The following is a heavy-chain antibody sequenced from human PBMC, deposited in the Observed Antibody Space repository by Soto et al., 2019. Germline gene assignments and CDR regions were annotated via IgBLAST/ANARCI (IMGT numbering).Heavy chain of an antibody. V-gene: IGHV6-1*01. D-gene: IGHD2-15*01. Sequence: SQTLSLTCAISGDSVSSNSAAWNWIRQSPSRGLEWLGRTYYRSKWYNDYAVSVKSRITINPDTSKNQFSLQLSSVTAADTAVYYCARSPVDMNRLIDYWGQGTLVTVSS. CDR1: GDSVSSNSAA. CDR2: TYYRSKWYN. J-gene: IGHJ4*02. CDR3: ARSPVDMNRLIDY.